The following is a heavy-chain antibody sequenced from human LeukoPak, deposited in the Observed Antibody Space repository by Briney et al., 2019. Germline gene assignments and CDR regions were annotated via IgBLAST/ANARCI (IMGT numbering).Heavy chain of an antibody. V-gene: IGHV4-30-2*01. J-gene: IGHJ6*02. CDR2: IYHSGST. D-gene: IGHD3-3*01. Sequence: PSETLSLTCAGSGGSISSGGYSWSWIRQPPGKGLEWIGYIYHSGSTYYNPSLKSRVTISVDRPKNQFSLKLSSVTAADTAVYYCARTQSGPYYYGMDVWGQGTTVTVSS. CDR1: GGSISSGGYS. CDR3: ARTQSGPYYYGMDV.